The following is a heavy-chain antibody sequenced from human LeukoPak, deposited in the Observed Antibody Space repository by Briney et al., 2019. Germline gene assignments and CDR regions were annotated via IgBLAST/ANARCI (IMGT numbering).Heavy chain of an antibody. CDR1: GYTFSTYA. CDR3: ARDGRDGYNLVHY. J-gene: IGHJ4*02. CDR2: INPNSGGT. D-gene: IGHD5-24*01. V-gene: IGHV1-2*02. Sequence: ASVTVSCKASGYTFSTYAISWVRQAPGQGLEWMGWINPNSGGTNYAQKFQGRVTMTRDTSISAVYMELSRLRSDDTAVYYCARDGRDGYNLVHYWGQGTLVTVSS.